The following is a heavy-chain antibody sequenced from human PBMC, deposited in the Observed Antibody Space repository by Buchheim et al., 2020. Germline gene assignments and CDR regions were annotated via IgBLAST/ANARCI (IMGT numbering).Heavy chain of an antibody. Sequence: QVQLQQWGAGRLKPSETLSLTCAVSGGSFSGYYWSWIRQPPGKGLEWIGEINHSGSTNYNPSPKSRVTISVDTPKNQFSLMLSSVTAADTAVYYCAGGKPITIFGVVIPGGMDVWGQGTT. J-gene: IGHJ6*02. CDR1: GGSFSGYY. V-gene: IGHV4-34*01. CDR2: INHSGST. CDR3: AGGKPITIFGVVIPGGMDV. D-gene: IGHD3-3*01.